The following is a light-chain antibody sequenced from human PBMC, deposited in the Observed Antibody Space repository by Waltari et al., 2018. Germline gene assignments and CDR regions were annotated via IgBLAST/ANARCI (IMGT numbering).Light chain of an antibody. V-gene: IGLV1-47*01. J-gene: IGLJ1*01. CDR2: RNN. CDR3: ASWDESHYV. CDR1: HPNLGSNY. Sequence: QSVLTQPPPASETPGQRVTISCSVSHPNLGSNYLYRYQQLPGSAPKLLIYRNNLRPSGVPDRFSASKYGTLASLVISGLRSEDEGVYYCASWDESHYVFGGGTTVTVL.